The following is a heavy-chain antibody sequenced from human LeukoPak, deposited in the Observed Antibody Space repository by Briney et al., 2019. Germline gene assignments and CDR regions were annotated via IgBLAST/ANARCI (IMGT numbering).Heavy chain of an antibody. V-gene: IGHV4-59*01. D-gene: IGHD6-19*01. CDR1: GGSISSYY. J-gene: IGHJ6*02. Sequence: ETLSLTCTVSGGSISSYYWSWIRQPPGKGLEWIGYIYYSGSTNYNPSLKSQVTISVDTSKNQFSLKLSSVTAADTAVYYCARDQGIAVAGDRDYYYYYGMDVWGQGTTVTVSS. CDR2: IYYSGST. CDR3: ARDQGIAVAGDRDYYYYYGMDV.